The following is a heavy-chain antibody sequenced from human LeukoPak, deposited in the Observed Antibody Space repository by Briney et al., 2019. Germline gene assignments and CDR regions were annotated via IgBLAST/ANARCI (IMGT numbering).Heavy chain of an antibody. CDR1: GGTFSSYA. V-gene: IGHV1-69*05. CDR3: ARYSSSPESIDY. D-gene: IGHD6-6*01. CDR2: IIPIFGTA. J-gene: IGHJ4*02. Sequence: ASVKVSCKASGGTFSSYAISWVRQAPGQGLEWMGGIIPIFGTANYAQKFQGRVTITTDESTSTAYMELSSLRSEDTAVYYCARYSSSPESIDYWGQGTLVTVSS.